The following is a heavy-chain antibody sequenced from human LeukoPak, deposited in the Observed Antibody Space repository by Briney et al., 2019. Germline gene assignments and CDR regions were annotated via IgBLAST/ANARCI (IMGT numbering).Heavy chain of an antibody. CDR2: ISYGGST. D-gene: IGHD3-10*01. CDR1: GGSISSSSYY. CDR3: ARSRYDSGTYALEE. V-gene: IGHV4-39*01. J-gene: IGHJ4*02. Sequence: PLETLSLTCTVSGGSISSSSYYWGWIRQPPGKGLEWIGSISYGGSTYYNPSLKSRLTISVDTSKNQFSLELSSVTAADTAVYFCARSRYDSGTYALEEWGQGTLVTVSS.